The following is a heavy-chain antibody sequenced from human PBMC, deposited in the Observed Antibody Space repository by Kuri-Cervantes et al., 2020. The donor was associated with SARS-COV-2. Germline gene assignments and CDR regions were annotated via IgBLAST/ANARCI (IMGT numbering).Heavy chain of an antibody. CDR2: IRSKAYGGTT. CDR1: GFTFGDYA. Sequence: GGSLRLSCTASGFTFGDYAMSWVRQAPGKGLEWVGFIRSKAYGGTTEYAASVKGRFTISRDDSKNTLYLQMNSLKTEGTAVYYCTSSYYDRAFDIWGQGKMVTVSS. V-gene: IGHV3-49*04. J-gene: IGHJ3*02. D-gene: IGHD3-22*01. CDR3: TSSYYDRAFDI.